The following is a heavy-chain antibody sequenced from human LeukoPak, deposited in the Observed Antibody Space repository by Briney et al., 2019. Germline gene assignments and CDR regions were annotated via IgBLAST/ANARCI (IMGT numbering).Heavy chain of an antibody. V-gene: IGHV3-30*03. CDR2: ISYDGSNK. Sequence: PGGSLRLSCAASGFTFSSYGMHWVRQAPGKGLEWVAAISYDGSNKYFADSVKGRFTISRDNSKNTLYLQMNNLRAEDTAVYYCARGTVGAYYHDGSGYLDYWGQGTLVTVYS. CDR1: GFTFSSYG. CDR3: ARGTVGAYYHDGSGYLDY. D-gene: IGHD3-22*01. J-gene: IGHJ4*02.